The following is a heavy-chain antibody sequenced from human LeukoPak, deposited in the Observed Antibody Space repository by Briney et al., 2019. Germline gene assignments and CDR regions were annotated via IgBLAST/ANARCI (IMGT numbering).Heavy chain of an antibody. J-gene: IGHJ6*04. V-gene: IGHV3-7*01. CDR3: AELGITMIGGV. CDR2: INQDGSDK. CDR1: GLTFSIHW. D-gene: IGHD3-10*02. Sequence: GGSLRLSCAASGLTFSIHWMNWVRQAPGKGLECVANINQDGSDKYYVDSVKGRLTISRDNAKNSLYLQMNSLRAEDTAVYYCAELGITMIGGVWGKGTTVTISS.